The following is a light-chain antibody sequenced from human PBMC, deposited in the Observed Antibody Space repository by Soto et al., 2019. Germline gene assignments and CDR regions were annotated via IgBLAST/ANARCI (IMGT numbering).Light chain of an antibody. V-gene: IGLV2-8*01. CDR2: EVT. CDR1: SSDVGGYNY. J-gene: IGLJ2*01. Sequence: QSALTQPPSASGSLGLSVTISCTGTSSDVGGYNYVSWHQQHPGKAPKVMIYEVTQRPPGVPDRFSGSKSGNTASLTVSGLQAEDEADYYCSSFAGGGNPVLLGGGTKVTVL. CDR3: SSFAGGGNPVL.